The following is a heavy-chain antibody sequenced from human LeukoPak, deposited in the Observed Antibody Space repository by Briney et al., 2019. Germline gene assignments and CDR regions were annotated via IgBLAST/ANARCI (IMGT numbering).Heavy chain of an antibody. CDR2: LLYSDAT. CDR3: ARHQLAGYSSSCNDY. V-gene: IGHV4-59*08. Sequence: SETLSLTCTVSGGSLGSYYWSWIRQSPGKALEWIGYLLYSDATNYNPSLKSRASLSVDTSKNQFFLRLTSVSAADTAVYYCARHQLAGYSSSCNDYWGQGILVTVSS. J-gene: IGHJ4*02. CDR1: GGSLGSYY. D-gene: IGHD6-13*01.